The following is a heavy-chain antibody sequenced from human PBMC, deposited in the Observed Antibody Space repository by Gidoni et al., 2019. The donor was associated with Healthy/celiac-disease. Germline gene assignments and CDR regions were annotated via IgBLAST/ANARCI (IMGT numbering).Heavy chain of an antibody. D-gene: IGHD1-1*01. V-gene: IGHV3-30-3*01. CDR3: ARGELAIDY. J-gene: IGHJ4*02. Sequence: QVQLVESGGGVVQPGRSLRLSCAASGFTFSSYAMHWVRQAPGKGLEWVAVISYDGSNKYYADSVKGRFTISRDNSKNTLYLQMNSLRAEDTAVYYCARGELAIDYWGQGTLVTVSS. CDR1: GFTFSSYA. CDR2: ISYDGSNK.